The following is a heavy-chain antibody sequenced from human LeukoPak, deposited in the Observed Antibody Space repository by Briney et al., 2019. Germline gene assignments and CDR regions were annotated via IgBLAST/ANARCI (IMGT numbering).Heavy chain of an antibody. CDR2: ISSSSSYI. Sequence: PGGSLRLSCAASGFTLSSYSMNWVRQAPGKGLEWVSSISSSSSYIYYADSVKGRFTISRDNAKNSLYLQMNSLRAEDTAVYYCARVPYDSSYFDYWGQGTLVTVSS. CDR1: GFTLSSYS. CDR3: ARVPYDSSYFDY. D-gene: IGHD3-22*01. J-gene: IGHJ4*02. V-gene: IGHV3-21*01.